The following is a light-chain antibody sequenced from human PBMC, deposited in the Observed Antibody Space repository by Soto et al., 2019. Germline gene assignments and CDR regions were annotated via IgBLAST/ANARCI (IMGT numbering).Light chain of an antibody. CDR2: SAS. CDR3: QQYHKWPLT. J-gene: IGKJ4*01. Sequence: EIGMTHSPATLSVSPGERATLSCWASQSVSSNLAWYQQKPGQAPRLLIHSASARATGVPARFSGSGSGTEFTLTISSLQSEPSAVSHCQQYHKWPLTPVGGTKVDIK. V-gene: IGKV3-15*01. CDR1: QSVSSN.